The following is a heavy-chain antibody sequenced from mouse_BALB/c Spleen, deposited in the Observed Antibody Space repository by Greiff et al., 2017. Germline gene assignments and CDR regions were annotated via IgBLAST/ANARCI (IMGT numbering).Heavy chain of an antibody. D-gene: IGHD2-3*01. CDR3: ARSPYDGYYSDY. CDR2: INPGSGGT. Sequence: QVQLKESGAELVRPGTSVKVSCKASGYAFTNYLIEWVKQRPGQGLEWIGVINPGSGGTNYNEKFKGKATLTADKSSSTAYMQLSSLTSDDSAVYFCARSPYDGYYSDYWGQGTTLTVSS. J-gene: IGHJ2*01. CDR1: GYAFTNYL. V-gene: IGHV1-54*01.